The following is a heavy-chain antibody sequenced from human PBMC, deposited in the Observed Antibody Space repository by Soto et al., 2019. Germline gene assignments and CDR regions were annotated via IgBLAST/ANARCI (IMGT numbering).Heavy chain of an antibody. V-gene: IGHV2-70*01. CDR3: GRLEADDVWSGASEYSYGIDV. Sequence: SGPTLVNPTQTLTLTCTFSGFSLSTSGMCVSWIRQPPGKALEWLALIDSDDDKYYSTSLKTRLTISKDTSKNQVVLTMTNMEPVATATYSSGRLEADDVWSGASEYSYGIDVWDQGTT. D-gene: IGHD3-3*01. CDR1: GFSLSTSGMC. CDR2: IDSDDDK. J-gene: IGHJ6*02.